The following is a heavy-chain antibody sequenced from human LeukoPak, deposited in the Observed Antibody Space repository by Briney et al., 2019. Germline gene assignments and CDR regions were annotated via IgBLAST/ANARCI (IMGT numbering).Heavy chain of an antibody. CDR2: IYPGESDT. CDR1: GYSFTSYW. D-gene: IGHD5-18*01. Sequence: GESLRISCKGSGYSFTSYWIGWVRQMPGKGLEWMGIIYPGESDTRYSPSFQGQVTISADKSISTAYLQWSSLKASDTAMYYCARHRGYNYGYSDYWGQGTLVTVSS. J-gene: IGHJ4*02. V-gene: IGHV5-51*01. CDR3: ARHRGYNYGYSDY.